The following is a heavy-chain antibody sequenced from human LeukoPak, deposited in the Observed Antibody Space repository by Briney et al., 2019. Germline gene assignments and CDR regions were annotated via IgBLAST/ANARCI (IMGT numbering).Heavy chain of an antibody. J-gene: IGHJ2*01. CDR1: GGSFSGYY. V-gene: IGHV4-34*01. Sequence: PSETLSLTCAVYGGSFSGYYWSWIRQPPGKGLEWIGEINHSGSTNYNPSLKSRVTISVDTSKNQFSLKLSSVTAADTAVYYCARSRTVVTYWYFDLWGRGTLVTVSS. CDR2: INHSGST. CDR3: ARSRTVVTYWYFDL. D-gene: IGHD4-23*01.